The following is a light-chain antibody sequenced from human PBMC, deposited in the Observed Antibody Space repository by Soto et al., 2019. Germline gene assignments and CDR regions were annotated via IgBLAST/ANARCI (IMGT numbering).Light chain of an antibody. Sequence: EIVMTQSPATLSVSPGERATLSCRASQSVSSNLAWYQQKPGQAPRLLIYGASTRATGFPARFSGSGSGTEFTLTISSLQSEDFALYYCHQYNSWPPGTFGQGTKVDI. CDR1: QSVSSN. CDR2: GAS. CDR3: HQYNSWPPGT. J-gene: IGKJ2*01. V-gene: IGKV3-15*01.